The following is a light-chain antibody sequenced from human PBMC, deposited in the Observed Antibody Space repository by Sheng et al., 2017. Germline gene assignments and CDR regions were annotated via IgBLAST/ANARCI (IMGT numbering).Light chain of an antibody. Sequence: EIVLTQSPATVSLSPGERVTLSCRASESVSSNVAWYQQKPGQAPRLLIYDAANRATGIPARFSGSGSGTDFTLTISSLEPEDFAYYYCQQRSNWPPSFGQGTKVEIK. CDR2: DAA. CDR3: QQRSNWPPS. V-gene: IGKV3-11*01. CDR1: ESVSSN. J-gene: IGKJ2*01.